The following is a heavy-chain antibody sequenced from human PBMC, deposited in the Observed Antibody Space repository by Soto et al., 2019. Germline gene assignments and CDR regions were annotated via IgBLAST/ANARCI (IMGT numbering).Heavy chain of an antibody. J-gene: IGHJ2*01. CDR2: ISYDGSNK. CDR1: GFTFNSYA. D-gene: IGHD5-18*01. V-gene: IGHV3-30-3*01. Sequence: QVQLVESGGGVVQPGRSLRLSCAASGFTFNSYAMHWVRQAPGKGLEWVAIISYDGSNKYYADSVKGRFTISRDNSKNTLYRQMNSLRAEDTAVYYCARDLLWGTAMVLWYFDLWGRGTLVTVSS. CDR3: ARDLLWGTAMVLWYFDL.